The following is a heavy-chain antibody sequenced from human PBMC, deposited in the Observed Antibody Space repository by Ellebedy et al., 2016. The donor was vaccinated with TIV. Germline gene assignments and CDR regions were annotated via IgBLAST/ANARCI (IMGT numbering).Heavy chain of an antibody. CDR3: AKWDGYGDF. D-gene: IGHD3-22*01. CDR2: ISVNGGST. Sequence: PGGSLRLSCAASGFTFSSYGMTWVRQAPGQGQEWVSSISVNGGSTYYADSVKGRFTISRDNSKNTVSLQMDSLGVEDTAVYYCAKWDGYGDFWGQGNQVMVSS. V-gene: IGHV3-23*01. J-gene: IGHJ4*02. CDR1: GFTFSSYG.